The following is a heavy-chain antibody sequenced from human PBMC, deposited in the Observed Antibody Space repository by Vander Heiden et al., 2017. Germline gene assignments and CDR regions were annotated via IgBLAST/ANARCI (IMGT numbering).Heavy chain of an antibody. D-gene: IGHD3-16*02. J-gene: IGHJ4*02. CDR1: GFTFSRYA. CDR2: ISYDGSNK. V-gene: IGHV3-30-3*01. CDR3: ARDKSVDYVWGSYRGYYFDY. Sequence: QVQLVESGGVVVQPGRSLRLSCAASGFTFSRYAMHWVRQAPGKGLEWVAVISYDGSNKYYADSVKGRFTISRDNSKNTLYLQMNSLRAEDTAVYYCARDKSVDYVWGSYRGYYFDYWGQGTLVTVSS.